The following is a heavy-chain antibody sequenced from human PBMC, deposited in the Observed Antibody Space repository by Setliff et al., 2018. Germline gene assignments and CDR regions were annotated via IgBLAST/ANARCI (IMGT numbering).Heavy chain of an antibody. Sequence: SGGSLRLSCAASGFTFRTSSMTWVRQGPGKGLEWVSYISSSSGTIYYADSVKGRFTIYRDHAKNSLYLQMNSLRAEDTAVYDCARLALTGYDSSGYYYALDYYYYIDVWGKGTTVTVSS. CDR2: ISSSSGTI. CDR3: ARLALTGYDSSGYYYALDYYYYIDV. D-gene: IGHD3-22*01. CDR1: GFTFRTSS. J-gene: IGHJ6*03. V-gene: IGHV3-48*01.